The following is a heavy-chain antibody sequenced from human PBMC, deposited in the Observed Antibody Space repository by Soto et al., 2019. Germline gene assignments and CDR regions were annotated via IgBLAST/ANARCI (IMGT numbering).Heavy chain of an antibody. V-gene: IGHV3-73*01. Sequence: EVQLVESGGGLVQPGGSLKLSCAASGFTFSGSAMHWVRQASGKGLEWVGRIRSKANSYATAYAASVKGRFTISRDDSKNTAYLQMNSLKTEDTAVYYCTSSTNTIFGVVTPLRYAFDIWGQGTMVTVSS. CDR3: TSSTNTIFGVVTPLRYAFDI. D-gene: IGHD3-3*01. J-gene: IGHJ3*02. CDR2: IRSKANSYAT. CDR1: GFTFSGSA.